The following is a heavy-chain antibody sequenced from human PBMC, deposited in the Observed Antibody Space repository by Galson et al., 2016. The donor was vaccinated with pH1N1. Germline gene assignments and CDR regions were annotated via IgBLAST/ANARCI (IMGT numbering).Heavy chain of an antibody. CDR2: INYSGRAT. CDR3: TRCDYGDYVGIDY. CDR1: GFSFSGRS. Sequence: SLRLSCAASGFSFSGRSMSWIRQAPGKGLEWIAYINYSGRATYYGDSVRGRFNISRDNAKNSMYLQMNSLRAEDTAVYYCTRCDYGDYVGIDYWGQGTVVTVSS. D-gene: IGHD4-17*01. J-gene: IGHJ4*02. V-gene: IGHV3-11*01.